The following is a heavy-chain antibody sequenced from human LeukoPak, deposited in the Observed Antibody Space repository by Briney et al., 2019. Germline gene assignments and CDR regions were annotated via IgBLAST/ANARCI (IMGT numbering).Heavy chain of an antibody. CDR2: IYYSGST. Sequence: SETLSLTCTVSGGSISSSRYYWGWIRQPPGKGLEWIGSIYYSGSTYYNPSLKSRVTISVDTSKNQFSLKLSSVTAADTAVYYCARLWISHLSEFDYWGQGTLVTVSS. CDR3: ARLWISHLSEFDY. CDR1: GGSISSSRYY. D-gene: IGHD2-2*03. J-gene: IGHJ4*02. V-gene: IGHV4-39*01.